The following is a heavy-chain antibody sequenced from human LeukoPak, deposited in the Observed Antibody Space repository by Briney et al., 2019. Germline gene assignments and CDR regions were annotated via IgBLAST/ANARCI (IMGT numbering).Heavy chain of an antibody. CDR3: ARGYRSSWYQVDY. D-gene: IGHD6-13*01. Sequence: PSETLPLTCTVSGGSVSSGSYFWSWIRQPPGKGLEWIGFIYYNGNTNSSPSLKSRVTISVDTSKSQFSLKLTSVTAADTAVYYCARGYRSSWYQVDYWGQGTLVTVSS. J-gene: IGHJ4*02. CDR2: IYYNGNT. V-gene: IGHV4-61*01. CDR1: GGSVSSGSYF.